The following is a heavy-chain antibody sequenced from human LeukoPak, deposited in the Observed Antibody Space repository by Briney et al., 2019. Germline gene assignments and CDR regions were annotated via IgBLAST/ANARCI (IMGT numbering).Heavy chain of an antibody. V-gene: IGHV3-7*01. CDR2: IKQDGSEK. D-gene: IGHD4-17*01. J-gene: IGHJ5*02. CDR1: GFTFSSYW. CDR3: ARVPGTVTTRSWFDP. Sequence: PGGSLRLSCAASGFTFSSYWMSWVRQAPGKGLEWVANIKQDGSEKYYVDSVKGRFTISRDNAKNSLYLQMNSLRAEDTAVYYCARVPGTVTTRSWFDPWGQGTLVTVSS.